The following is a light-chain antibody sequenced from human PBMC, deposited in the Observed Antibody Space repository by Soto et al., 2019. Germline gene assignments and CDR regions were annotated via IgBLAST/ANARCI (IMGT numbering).Light chain of an antibody. CDR3: QQYCIHPHT. CDR1: QIISHC. J-gene: IGKJ2*01. CDR2: KAS. V-gene: IGKV1-5*03. Sequence: IQMTQSPSTLSASVGDRATITCRATQIISHCLDWYQQKPGKAPKLLISKASTLENGVPSRFSGGISGTDFPVTITGLQPADLATYYCQQYCIHPHTFGQGTKLEI.